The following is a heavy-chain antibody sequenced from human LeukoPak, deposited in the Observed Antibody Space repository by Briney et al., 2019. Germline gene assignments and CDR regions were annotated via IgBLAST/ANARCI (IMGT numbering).Heavy chain of an antibody. CDR2: VHFSGST. CDR3: ARASSIAAAGHDAFDI. V-gene: IGHV4-59*01. D-gene: IGHD6-13*01. Sequence: KPSETLSLTCTVSGGSISSYYWTWIRQPPGKGLEWIGYVHFSGSTNYNPSLKSRVTISVDTSKNLFSLRLSSVTAADTAVYYCARASSIAAAGHDAFDIWGLGTKVTVSS. J-gene: IGHJ3*02. CDR1: GGSISSYY.